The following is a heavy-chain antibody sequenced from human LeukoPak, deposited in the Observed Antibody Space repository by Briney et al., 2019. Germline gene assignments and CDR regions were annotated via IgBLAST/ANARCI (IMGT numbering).Heavy chain of an antibody. CDR1: GFTFHTYA. CDR3: AKDSGGGYQLAAGNWFDS. J-gene: IGHJ5*01. Sequence: GGSLRLSCAAPGFTFHTYAMSWVRQARGKGLERVSAFSGNGAATYYADSVKGRFTISRDNPKHTLFVQMNSLRGEDTAVYYCAKDSGGGYQLAAGNWFDSWGQGTLVTVSS. D-gene: IGHD2-2*01. V-gene: IGHV3-23*01. CDR2: FSGNGAAT.